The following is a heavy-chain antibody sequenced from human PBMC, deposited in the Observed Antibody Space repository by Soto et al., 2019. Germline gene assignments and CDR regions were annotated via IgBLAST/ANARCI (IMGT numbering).Heavy chain of an antibody. CDR2: IYYSGST. Sequence: NPSETLSLTCTVSGGSISSGDYYWSWIRQPPGKGLEWIGYIYYSGSTYYNPSLKSRVTISVDTSKNQFSLKLSSVTAADTAVYYCARDRATLDIDYWGQGTLVTVSS. D-gene: IGHD3-9*01. V-gene: IGHV4-30-4*01. CDR1: GGSISSGDYY. CDR3: ARDRATLDIDY. J-gene: IGHJ4*02.